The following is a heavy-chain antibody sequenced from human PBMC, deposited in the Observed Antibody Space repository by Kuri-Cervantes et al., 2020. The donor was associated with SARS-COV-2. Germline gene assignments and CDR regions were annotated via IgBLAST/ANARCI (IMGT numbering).Heavy chain of an antibody. V-gene: IGHV3-21*01. Sequence: GESLKISCAASGFTFSSYSMNWVRQAPGKGLEWVSSISSSSYIYYADSVKGRFTISRDNAKNSLYLQMNSLRAEDTAVYYCARGGYSGYGPFDYWGQGTLVTVSS. CDR1: GFTFSSYS. D-gene: IGHD5-12*01. J-gene: IGHJ4*02. CDR3: ARGGYSGYGPFDY. CDR2: ISSSSYI.